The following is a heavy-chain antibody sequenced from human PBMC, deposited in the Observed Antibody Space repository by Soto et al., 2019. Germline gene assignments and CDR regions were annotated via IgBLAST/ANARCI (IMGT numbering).Heavy chain of an antibody. CDR1: GFAFNNYG. CDR2: ISKSDYT. J-gene: IGHJ4*02. Sequence: PGGSLRLSCTVSGFAFNNYGINWVRQAPGKGLEWVSSISKSDYTYYSDSMKGRFAISRDNAKSSVSLQMNTLRVEDTAVYYSAREDSIIIPAVSDFWGQGTLVTVSS. V-gene: IGHV3-21*01. CDR3: AREDSIIIPAVSDF. D-gene: IGHD6-13*01.